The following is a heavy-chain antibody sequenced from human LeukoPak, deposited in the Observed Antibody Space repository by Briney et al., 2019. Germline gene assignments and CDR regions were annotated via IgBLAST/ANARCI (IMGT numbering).Heavy chain of an antibody. D-gene: IGHD5-18*01. CDR3: ATQLWPTYYFDY. V-gene: IGHV3-23*01. CDR1: GFTFSSYA. Sequence: PGGSLRLSCAASGFTFSSYAMSWVRQAPGKGLEWVSAIRGSGGSTYYADSVKGRFTISRDNSKNTLYLQMNSLRAEDTAVYYCATQLWPTYYFDYWGQGTLVTVSS. CDR2: IRGSGGST. J-gene: IGHJ4*02.